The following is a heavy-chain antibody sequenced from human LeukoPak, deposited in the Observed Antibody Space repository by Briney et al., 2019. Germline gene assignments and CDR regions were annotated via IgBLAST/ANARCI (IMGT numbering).Heavy chain of an antibody. Sequence: GGSLRLSCAASGFTFSSYAMSWVRQAPGKGLEWVSAISGSGGSTYYADSVKGRFTISRDNSKNRLYLHMNSLRAEDTAVYYCARERPSRGVFDAFDIWGQGTMVTVSS. CDR2: ISGSGGST. CDR1: GFTFSSYA. D-gene: IGHD3-10*01. J-gene: IGHJ3*02. V-gene: IGHV3-23*01. CDR3: ARERPSRGVFDAFDI.